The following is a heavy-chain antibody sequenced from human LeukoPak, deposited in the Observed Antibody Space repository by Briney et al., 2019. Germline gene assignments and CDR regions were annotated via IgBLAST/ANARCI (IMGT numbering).Heavy chain of an antibody. Sequence: GGSLRLSCAASGFTFSSYWMSWVRQAPGKGLEWVANIKQDGSEKYYVDSVKGRFTISRDNAKNSLYLQMNSLRAGDTAVYYCAKSFRSTSLDYWGQGTLVTVSS. CDR3: AKSFRSTSLDY. CDR2: IKQDGSEK. CDR1: GFTFSSYW. J-gene: IGHJ4*02. D-gene: IGHD2-2*01. V-gene: IGHV3-7*03.